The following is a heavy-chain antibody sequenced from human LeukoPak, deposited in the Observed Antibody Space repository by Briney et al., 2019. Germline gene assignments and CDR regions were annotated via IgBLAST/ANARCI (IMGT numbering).Heavy chain of an antibody. CDR1: GFTFSSYA. CDR2: ISWNSGSI. Sequence: GGSLRLSCAASGFTFSSYAMNWVRQAPGKGLEWVSGISWNSGSIGYADSVKGRFTISRDNAKNSLYLQMNSLRAEDTALYYCAKDTSPYSSRAFDYWGQGTLVTVSS. V-gene: IGHV3-9*01. J-gene: IGHJ4*02. D-gene: IGHD6-13*01. CDR3: AKDTSPYSSRAFDY.